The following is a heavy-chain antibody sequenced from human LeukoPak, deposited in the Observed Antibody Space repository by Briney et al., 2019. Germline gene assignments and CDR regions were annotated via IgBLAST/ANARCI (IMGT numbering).Heavy chain of an antibody. CDR3: AREQWYRFDY. CDR1: GFRVSSYY. V-gene: IGHV3-11*01. J-gene: IGHJ4*02. CDR2: VGNSDNHI. Sequence: KPWGVLRLSCAASGFRVSSYYTSWIRQAPGKGLEWVAVVGNSDNHIDYADSVKGRFTIARDDAKNSVYLQMNSLRVDDTATYFCAREQWYRFDYWGQGALVTVSS. D-gene: IGHD6-19*01.